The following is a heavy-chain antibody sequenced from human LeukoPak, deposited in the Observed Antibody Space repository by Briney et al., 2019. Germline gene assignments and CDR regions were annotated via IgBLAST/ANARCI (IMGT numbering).Heavy chain of an antibody. J-gene: IGHJ4*02. CDR3: ARDPAYCSGGSCEGHFDY. V-gene: IGHV3-21*01. CDR2: ISSSSSCI. Sequence: GGSLRLSCAASGFTFSSYSMNWVRQAPGKGLEWVSSISSSSSCIYYADSVKGRFTISRDNAKNSLYLQMNSLRAEDTGVYYCARDPAYCSGGSCEGHFDYWGQGTLVTVSS. CDR1: GFTFSSYS. D-gene: IGHD2-15*01.